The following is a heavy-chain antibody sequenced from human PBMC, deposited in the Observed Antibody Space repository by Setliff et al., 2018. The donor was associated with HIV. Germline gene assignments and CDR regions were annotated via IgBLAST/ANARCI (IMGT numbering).Heavy chain of an antibody. V-gene: IGHV4-61*08. CDR2: IYSSGST. Sequence: SETLSLTCTVTGGSISSGGFYCTWIRQHPGKGLEWLGHIYSSGSTNYNPSLKSRVTISVDTSKNQFSLKLTSVTAADTAVYYCARLGRAIDRGGYSLRFDYWGQGALVTVSS. CDR3: ARLGRAIDRGGYSLRFDY. J-gene: IGHJ4*02. D-gene: IGHD3-22*01. CDR1: GGSISSGGFY.